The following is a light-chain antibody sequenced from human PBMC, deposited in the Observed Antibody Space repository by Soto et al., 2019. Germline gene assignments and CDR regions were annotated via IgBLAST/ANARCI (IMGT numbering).Light chain of an antibody. CDR2: AAF. CDR1: QSINRD. CDR3: QQNYSTPLA. J-gene: IGKJ4*01. V-gene: IGKV1-39*01. Sequence: DIQMTQSPFSLSASVGDRVTITCRASQSINRDLNWYQQEPGKAPNLLIYAAFTLESGVPSRFSGSGSGTDFTLTIISLQLEYFATYYCQQNYSTPLAFGGGTRVDIK.